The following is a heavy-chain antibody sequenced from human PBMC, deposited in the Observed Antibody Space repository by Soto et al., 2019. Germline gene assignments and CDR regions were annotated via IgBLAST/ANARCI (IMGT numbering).Heavy chain of an antibody. CDR2: VYYSGST. CDR3: AREFDYAAYPKGGGDYYYGMDV. CDR1: GASISSSSFY. V-gene: IGHV4-39*02. D-gene: IGHD4-17*01. J-gene: IGHJ6*02. Sequence: SETLSLTCTVSGASISSSSFYWAWIHQPPGKGLEWIGCVYYSGSTFYNPSLKSRVTITMDTSKNQFSLKLTSVTAADTGLFYCAREFDYAAYPKGGGDYYYGMDVWGRGTTVTVSS.